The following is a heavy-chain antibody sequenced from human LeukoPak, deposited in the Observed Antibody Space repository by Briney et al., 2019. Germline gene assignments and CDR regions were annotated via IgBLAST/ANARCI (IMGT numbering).Heavy chain of an antibody. J-gene: IGHJ4*02. Sequence: GASVKVSCKASGYTFTSYAMHWVRQAPGQRLEWMGWSNAGNGNTKYSQEFQGRVTITRDTSASTAYMELSSLRSEDMAVYYCARARDSRSSAYPPDYWGQGTLVTVSS. V-gene: IGHV1-3*02. D-gene: IGHD3-22*01. CDR1: GYTFTSYA. CDR2: SNAGNGNT. CDR3: ARARDSRSSAYPPDY.